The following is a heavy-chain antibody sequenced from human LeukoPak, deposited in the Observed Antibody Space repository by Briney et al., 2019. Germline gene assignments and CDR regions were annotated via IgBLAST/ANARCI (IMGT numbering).Heavy chain of an antibody. CDR1: GFTFSDYA. J-gene: IGHJ6*02. V-gene: IGHV3-66*01. Sequence: GGSLRLSRAASGFTFSDYAMSWVRQAPGKGLEWVSVIYSGGSTYYADSVKGRFTISRDNSKNTLYLQMNSLRAEDTAVYYCARDRDYYDSSGSAGMDVWGQGTTVTVSS. D-gene: IGHD3-22*01. CDR2: IYSGGST. CDR3: ARDRDYYDSSGSAGMDV.